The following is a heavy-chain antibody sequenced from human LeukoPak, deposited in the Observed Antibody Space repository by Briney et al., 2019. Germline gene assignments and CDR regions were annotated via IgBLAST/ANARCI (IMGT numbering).Heavy chain of an antibody. V-gene: IGHV3-74*01. Sequence: GGSLRLSCADSGFTFSSHWMHWVRQAPGKGLVWVSRIKYDAGSTSYADSVKGRFTISRDNAKNTLYLQMNSLRVEDTAFYYCAKGGVSAAYTHTFDIWGQGTIVTVSS. D-gene: IGHD2-2*01. CDR3: AKGGVSAAYTHTFDI. CDR2: IKYDAGST. J-gene: IGHJ3*02. CDR1: GFTFSSHW.